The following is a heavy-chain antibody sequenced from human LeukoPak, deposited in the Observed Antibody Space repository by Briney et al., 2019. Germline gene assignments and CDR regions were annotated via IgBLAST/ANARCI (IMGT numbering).Heavy chain of an antibody. V-gene: IGHV4-59*01. CDR3: ARAEKAVTGTLDY. CDR2: MYNRGST. Sequence: SETLSLTCTVSGDSISNYYWSWIRQSPGKELEWIGYMYNRGSTIYNPSLKSRVTISTDTSKNQFSLRLTSVTAADTAVYYCARAEKAVTGTLDYWGQGTLITGSS. J-gene: IGHJ4*02. CDR1: GDSISNYY. D-gene: IGHD6-19*01.